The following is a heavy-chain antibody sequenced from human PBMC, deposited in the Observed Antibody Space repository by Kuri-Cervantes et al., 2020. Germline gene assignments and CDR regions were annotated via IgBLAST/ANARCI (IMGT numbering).Heavy chain of an antibody. V-gene: IGHV3-30*03. CDR1: GFTFSSYG. D-gene: IGHD1-26*01. CDR3: TRDGTRWELPEGSYYFDY. J-gene: IGHJ4*02. CDR2: ISYDGSNK. Sequence: GGSLRLSCAASGFTFSSYGMHWVRQAPGKGLEWVAVISYDGSNKYYADSVKGRFTISRDNSKNTLYLQMNSLKTEDTAVYYCTRDGTRWELPEGSYYFDYWGQGTLVTVSS.